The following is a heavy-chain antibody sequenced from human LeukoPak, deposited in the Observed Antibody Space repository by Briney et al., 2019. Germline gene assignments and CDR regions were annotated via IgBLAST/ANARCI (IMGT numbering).Heavy chain of an antibody. CDR1: GYTLTELS. Sequence: ASVKVSCKVSGYTLTELSMHWVRQAPGQGLEWMGWISAYNGNTNYAQKLQGRVTMTTDTSTSTAYMELRSLRSDDTAVYYCAIENYYDSSGYLTSHYYFDYWGQGTLVTVSS. CDR3: AIENYYDSSGYLTSHYYFDY. V-gene: IGHV1-18*01. J-gene: IGHJ4*02. CDR2: ISAYNGNT. D-gene: IGHD3-22*01.